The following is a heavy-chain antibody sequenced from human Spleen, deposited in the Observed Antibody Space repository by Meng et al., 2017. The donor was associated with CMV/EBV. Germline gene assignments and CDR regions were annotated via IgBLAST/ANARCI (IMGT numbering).Heavy chain of an antibody. J-gene: IGHJ6*02. D-gene: IGHD1-14*01. V-gene: IGHV4-31*02. CDR2: IYYSGST. Sequence: SISSGGYYWSWIRQHPGKGLEWIGYIYYSGSTYYNPSLKSRVTISVDTSKNQFSLKLSSVTAADTAVYYCARDRAVNQYYYYGMDVWGQGTTVTVSS. CDR3: ARDRAVNQYYYYGMDV. CDR1: SISSGGYY.